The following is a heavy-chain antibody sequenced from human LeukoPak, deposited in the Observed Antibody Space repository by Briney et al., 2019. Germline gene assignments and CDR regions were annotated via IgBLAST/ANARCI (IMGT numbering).Heavy chain of an antibody. CDR1: GFTFSSHW. D-gene: IGHD3-22*01. Sequence: PGGSLRLSCAASGFTFSSHWMHWVRQAPGKGLVWVPRINSDGSSTSYADSVKGRFTISRDNAKNTLYLQMSSLRAEDTAVYYCARAGANLRSSGYLYWGQGTLVTVSS. CDR2: INSDGSST. J-gene: IGHJ4*02. CDR3: ARAGANLRSSGYLY. V-gene: IGHV3-74*01.